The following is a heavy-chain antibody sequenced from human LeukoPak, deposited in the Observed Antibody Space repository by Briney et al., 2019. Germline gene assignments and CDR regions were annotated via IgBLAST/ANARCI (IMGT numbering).Heavy chain of an antibody. CDR2: ISYSGST. J-gene: IGHJ4*02. CDR3: ATLPRG. V-gene: IGHV4-59*01. CDR1: GGSISSYY. D-gene: IGHD3-10*01. Sequence: PSETLSLTCTVSGGSISSYYWSWIRQPPGKGLEWIGYISYSGSTNYNPSLKSRVTISVDTSKNQFSLKLSSVTAADTAVYYCATLPRGWGQGTLVTVSS.